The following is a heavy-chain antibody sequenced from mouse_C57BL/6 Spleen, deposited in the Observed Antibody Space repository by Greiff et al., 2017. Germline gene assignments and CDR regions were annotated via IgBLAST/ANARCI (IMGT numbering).Heavy chain of an antibody. CDR3: ARRGAYSNFYFDY. D-gene: IGHD2-5*01. CDR1: GYTFTSYW. J-gene: IGHJ2*01. V-gene: IGHV1-59*01. Sequence: QVQLQQPGAELVRPGTSVKLSCKASGYTFTSYWMHWVKQRPGQGLEWIGVIDPSDSYTNYNQKFKGKATLTVDTSSSTAYMQLISLTSEDSAVYYCARRGAYSNFYFDYWGQGTTLTVSS. CDR2: IDPSDSYT.